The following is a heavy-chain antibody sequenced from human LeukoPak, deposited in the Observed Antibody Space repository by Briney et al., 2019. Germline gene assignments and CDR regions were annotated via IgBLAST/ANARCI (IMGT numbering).Heavy chain of an antibody. V-gene: IGHV3-21*01. CDR3: ARISVAYRGGDCYSGFDP. D-gene: IGHD2-21*02. J-gene: IGHJ5*02. CDR2: ISSSSSYI. Sequence: GGSLRLSCAASGFTFSSYSMNWVRQAPGKGLEWVSSISSSSSYIYYADSVKGRFTISRDNAKNSLYLQMNSLRAEDTAVYYCARISVAYRGGDCYSGFDPWGQGTLVTVSS. CDR1: GFTFSSYS.